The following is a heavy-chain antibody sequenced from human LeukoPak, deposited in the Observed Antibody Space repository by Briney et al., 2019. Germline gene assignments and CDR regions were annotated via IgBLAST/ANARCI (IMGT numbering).Heavy chain of an antibody. CDR3: ARVDNNGLYSEYFDH. CDR2: ITSTSSYI. D-gene: IGHD6-19*01. CDR1: GFTFTSHG. J-gene: IGHJ1*01. V-gene: IGHV3-21*01. Sequence: GGSLRLSCVASGFTFTSHGMNWVRQAPGKGLEWVSSITSTSSYIYYGDSVKGRFTTSRDNAKNSLFLQMHSLRAEDTAVYYCARVDNNGLYSEYFDHWGQGTLVTVSS.